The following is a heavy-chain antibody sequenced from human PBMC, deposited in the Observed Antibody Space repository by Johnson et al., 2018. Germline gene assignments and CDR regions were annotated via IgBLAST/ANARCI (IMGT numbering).Heavy chain of an antibody. Sequence: VQLVESGGGLVQPGGSLRLSCAGAGFAFSSYAMNLVRQAPGKGLEWVSVISGRVGSTYYADSLKGRFTITRDNSQNTLYLQMNRLRAEATAVYYCAKGMSRPGAFDIWGQGSMVTVSS. CDR2: ISGRVGST. CDR3: AKGMSRPGAFDI. CDR1: GFAFSSYA. J-gene: IGHJ3*02. V-gene: IGHV3-23*04. D-gene: IGHD5/OR15-5a*01.